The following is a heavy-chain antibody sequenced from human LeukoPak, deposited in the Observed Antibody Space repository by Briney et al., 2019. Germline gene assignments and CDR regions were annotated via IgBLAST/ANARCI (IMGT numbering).Heavy chain of an antibody. D-gene: IGHD3-10*01. CDR1: GGSISDDY. CDR3: ARDHYYGSGSRD. J-gene: IGHJ4*02. V-gene: IGHV4-59*01. CDR2: IYYSGNT. Sequence: PSETLSLTCTVSGGSISDDYWNWIRQPPGGGLEWIGYIYYSGNTNYNPSLESRVTISVDTSKNQFSLKLSSVTAADTAVYYCARDHYYGSGSRDWGQGTLVTVSP.